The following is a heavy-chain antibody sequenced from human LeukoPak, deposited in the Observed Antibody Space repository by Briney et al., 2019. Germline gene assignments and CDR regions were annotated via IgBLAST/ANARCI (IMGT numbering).Heavy chain of an antibody. V-gene: IGHV4-59*01. D-gene: IGHD2-21*02. Sequence: SETLSLTYTVSGGSISGYYWSWIRQAPGKGLEWIGYIHYSGNTNYNPSLKSRVTISVDTSKNQFSLKVNSVTAADTAVYYCARYYCGGDCYGFDYWGQGTLVTVSS. CDR2: IHYSGNT. CDR1: GGSISGYY. CDR3: ARYYCGGDCYGFDY. J-gene: IGHJ4*02.